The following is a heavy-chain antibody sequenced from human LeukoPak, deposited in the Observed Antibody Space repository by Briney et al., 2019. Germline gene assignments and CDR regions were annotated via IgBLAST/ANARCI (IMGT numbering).Heavy chain of an antibody. Sequence: GGSLRLSCAASGITFSRFWMSWVRQAPGKGLQWVANINQDGSEKHYVDSVKGRFTISRDNSKNTLYLQMNSLRAEDTAVYYCAKRSRRLTVVRGVPREDVWGQGTSVTVSS. D-gene: IGHD3-10*01. V-gene: IGHV3-7*03. CDR3: AKRSRRLTVVRGVPREDV. J-gene: IGHJ6*02. CDR2: INQDGSEK. CDR1: GITFSRFW.